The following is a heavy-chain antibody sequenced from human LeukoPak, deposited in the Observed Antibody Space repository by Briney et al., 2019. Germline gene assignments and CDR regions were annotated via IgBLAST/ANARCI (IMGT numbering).Heavy chain of an antibody. CDR1: AXSFPNYW. J-gene: IGHJ4*02. D-gene: IGHD5-24*01. CDR3: ARAEMATTYYFDY. V-gene: IGHV5-51*01. CDR2: IFPGDSDT. Sequence: GGSLKISCKGSAXSFPNYWVGWVRQMPGKGLEWMGIIFPGDSDTRYSPSFQGQVTISVDKSITTAYLQWSSLKASDTATYYCARAEMATTYYFDYWGQGTLVTVSS.